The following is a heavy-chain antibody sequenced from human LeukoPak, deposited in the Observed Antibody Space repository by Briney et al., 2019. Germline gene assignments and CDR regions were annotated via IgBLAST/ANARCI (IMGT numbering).Heavy chain of an antibody. CDR1: GGSISSSSCY. D-gene: IGHD4-17*01. Sequence: SETLSLTCTVSGGSISSSSCYWGGIRQPPGKGLEWIGSIYYSGSTYYNPSLKSRVTISVDTSKNQFSLKLSSVTAADTAVYYCAITTVTTGVEFDYWGQGTLVTVSS. V-gene: IGHV4-39*01. J-gene: IGHJ4*02. CDR3: AITTVTTGVEFDY. CDR2: IYYSGST.